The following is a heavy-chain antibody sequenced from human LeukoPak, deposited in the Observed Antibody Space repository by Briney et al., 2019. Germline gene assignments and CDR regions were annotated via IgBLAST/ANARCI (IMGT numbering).Heavy chain of an antibody. J-gene: IGHJ6*03. CDR3: AREYVVVVPAAIRYYYYYYMDV. D-gene: IGHD2-2*02. CDR1: GGSLSGYY. V-gene: IGHV4-34*01. Sequence: SETLSLTCAVYGGSLSGYYWSWIRQPPGKGLEWIGEINHSGSTNYNPSLKSRVTISVDTSKNQFSLKLSSVTAADTAVYYCAREYVVVVPAAIRYYYYYYMDVWGKGTTVTVSS. CDR2: INHSGST.